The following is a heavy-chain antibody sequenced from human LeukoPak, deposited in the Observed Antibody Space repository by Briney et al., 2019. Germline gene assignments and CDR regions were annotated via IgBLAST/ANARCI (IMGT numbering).Heavy chain of an antibody. CDR3: ARGRGYGDYEDY. Sequence: SSEILSLTCAVYGGSFSGYYWSWIRQPPGKGLEWIGEINHSGSTNYNPSLKSRVTISVDTSKNQFSLKLSSVTAADTAVYYCARGRGYGDYEDYWGQGTLVTVSS. CDR2: INHSGST. CDR1: GGSFSGYY. D-gene: IGHD4-17*01. J-gene: IGHJ4*02. V-gene: IGHV4-34*01.